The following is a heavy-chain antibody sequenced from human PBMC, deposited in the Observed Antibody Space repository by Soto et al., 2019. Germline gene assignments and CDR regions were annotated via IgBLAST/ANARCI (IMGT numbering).Heavy chain of an antibody. Sequence: QVQLVESGGGLVKPGGSLRLSCAASGFTVSDYNMGWIRQAPGKGLEWISYISGSGDTIYYADSVKGRFTISRDNAKNSLFLQIHSLRADDTAVYFCARDARRSDTSSFYVDYWGQGTLVTVSS. D-gene: IGHD2-2*01. CDR3: ARDARRSDTSSFYVDY. CDR1: GFTVSDYN. J-gene: IGHJ4*02. CDR2: ISGSGDTI. V-gene: IGHV3-11*01.